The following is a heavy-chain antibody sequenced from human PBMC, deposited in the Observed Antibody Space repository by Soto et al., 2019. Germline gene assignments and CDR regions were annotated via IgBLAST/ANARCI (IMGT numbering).Heavy chain of an antibody. D-gene: IGHD6-6*01. V-gene: IGHV1-18*01. J-gene: IGHJ4*02. Sequence: QVQLVQSGAEVKKPGASVKVSCKASGYTFTRFGINWVRQAPGQGLEWMGWISGYNGNTNTAENFKGRATLTTDPPASSDSLDLRSQRPDDTAVYYCGSGFEAGGQLVGGFDYWGQGTLVTVSS. CDR3: GSGFEAGGQLVGGFDY. CDR1: GYTFTRFG. CDR2: ISGYNGNT.